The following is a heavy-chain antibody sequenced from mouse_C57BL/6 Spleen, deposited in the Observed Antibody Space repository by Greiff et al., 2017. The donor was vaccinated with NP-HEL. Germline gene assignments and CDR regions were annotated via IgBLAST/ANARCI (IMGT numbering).Heavy chain of an antibody. CDR1: GYSITSGYY. J-gene: IGHJ3*01. Sequence: EVQLVESGPGLVKPSQSLSLTCSVTGYSITSGYYWNWIRQFPGNKLEWMGYISYDGSNKYNPSLKNRISIPSDTSKNQFFLKLNSVTTKDTATYYCARGAYYSNYAFAYWGQGTLVTVSA. V-gene: IGHV3-6*01. CDR2: ISYDGSN. D-gene: IGHD2-5*01. CDR3: ARGAYYSNYAFAY.